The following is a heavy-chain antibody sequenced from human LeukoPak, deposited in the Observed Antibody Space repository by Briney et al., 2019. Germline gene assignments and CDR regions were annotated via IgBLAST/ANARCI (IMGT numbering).Heavy chain of an antibody. V-gene: IGHV1-2*02. Sequence: ASVKVSCKASGYTFTGYYMHWVRQAPGQGLEWMGWINPNSGGTNYAQKFQGRVTMTRDTSISTAYMELSRLRSDDTAVYYCARGLRDIAVVPAAISFDYWGQGTLVTVSS. D-gene: IGHD2-2*01. CDR2: INPNSGGT. CDR1: GYTFTGYY. CDR3: ARGLRDIAVVPAAISFDY. J-gene: IGHJ4*02.